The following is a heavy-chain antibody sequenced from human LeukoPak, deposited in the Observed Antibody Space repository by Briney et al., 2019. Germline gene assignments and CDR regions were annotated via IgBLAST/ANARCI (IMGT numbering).Heavy chain of an antibody. V-gene: IGHV1-2*02. CDR2: INPDSGTT. J-gene: IGHJ5*02. Sequence: VASVKVSCKASGYTFTGYYMHWVRQAPGQGLEWMGWINPDSGTTNYAQKFQGRVTMTRDTSISTAYMELSRLRSDDTAVYYCARGSCSSTSSYWRGNWFDPWGKGALVTVSS. CDR3: ARGSCSSTSSYWRGNWFDP. CDR1: GYTFTGYY. D-gene: IGHD2-2*01.